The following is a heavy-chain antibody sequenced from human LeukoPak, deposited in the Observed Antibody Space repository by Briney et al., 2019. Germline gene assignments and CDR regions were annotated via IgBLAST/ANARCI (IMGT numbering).Heavy chain of an antibody. J-gene: IGHJ4*02. CDR2: INHSGST. V-gene: IGHV4-34*01. CDR3: ATIVGASIDY. Sequence: SETLSLTCAVYGGSFSGYYWSWIRQPPGKGLEWIGEINHSGSTYYNPSLKSRVTMSVDTSKNQFSLKLSSVTAADTAVYYCATIVGASIDYWGQGTLVTVSS. CDR1: GGSFSGYY. D-gene: IGHD1-26*01.